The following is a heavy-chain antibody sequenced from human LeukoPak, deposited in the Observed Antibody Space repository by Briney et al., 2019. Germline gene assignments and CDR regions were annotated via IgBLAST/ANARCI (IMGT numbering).Heavy chain of an antibody. CDR1: GGSFSGYY. J-gene: IGHJ4*02. Sequence: SETLSLTCAVYGGSFSGYYWSWIRQPPGKGLEWIGEINHSGSTNYNPSLKSRVTISVDTSKNQFSLKLSSVTAADTAVYYCARGARGFKVRDSSGYYSFGGQGTLVTVSS. CDR3: ARGARGFKVRDSSGYYSF. CDR2: INHSGST. V-gene: IGHV4-34*01. D-gene: IGHD3-22*01.